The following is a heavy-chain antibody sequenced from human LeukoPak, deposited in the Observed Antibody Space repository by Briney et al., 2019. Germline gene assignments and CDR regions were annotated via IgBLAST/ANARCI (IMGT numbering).Heavy chain of an antibody. J-gene: IGHJ6*03. V-gene: IGHV4-59*01. D-gene: IGHD3-10*01. CDR1: GGSISSYY. CDR2: IYYSGST. CDR3: ARARSAYYYGSGTPYYYMDV. Sequence: PSETLSLTCTVPGGSISSYYWSWIRQPPGKGLDWIGYIYYSGSTNYNPSLKSRVTISVDTSKNQFSLKLSSVTAADTAVYYCARARSAYYYGSGTPYYYMDVWGKGTTVTVSS.